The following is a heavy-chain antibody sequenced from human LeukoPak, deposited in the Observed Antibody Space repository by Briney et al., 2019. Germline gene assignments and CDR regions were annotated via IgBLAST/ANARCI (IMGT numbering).Heavy chain of an antibody. CDR2: INHSGST. J-gene: IGHJ3*02. CDR3: ARGPGIAVAGRPHEVAFDI. Sequence: PSETLSLTCAVYGGSFSGYYWSWIRQPPGKGLEWIGEINHSGSTNYNPSLKSRVTISVDTSKNQFPLKLSSVTAADTAVYYCARGPGIAVAGRPHEVAFDIWGQGTMVTVSS. CDR1: GGSFSGYY. V-gene: IGHV4-34*01. D-gene: IGHD6-19*01.